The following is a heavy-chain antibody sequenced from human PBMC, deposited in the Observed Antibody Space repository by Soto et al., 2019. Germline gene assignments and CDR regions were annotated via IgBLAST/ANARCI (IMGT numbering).Heavy chain of an antibody. V-gene: IGHV1-8*01. CDR1: EYTFANHD. Sequence: QVQLVQSGAELKEPGASVKVSCTASEYTFANHDINWVRQAPGRGLEWMGWMNPNSGNSGFAQKFQDRVTMTRDTSGDTAYMELRNLRSEDTAVYYCARGWGRWPHEKPGDYWGQGTLVTVS. CDR3: ARGWGRWPHEKPGDY. D-gene: IGHD3-16*01. J-gene: IGHJ4*02. CDR2: MNPNSGNS.